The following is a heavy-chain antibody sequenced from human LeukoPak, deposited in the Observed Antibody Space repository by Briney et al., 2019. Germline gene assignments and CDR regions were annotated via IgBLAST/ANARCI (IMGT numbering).Heavy chain of an antibody. D-gene: IGHD3-9*01. CDR1: GFTFSNYA. CDR3: SKWGDYDVLTGYYDTDF. Sequence: GASLRLSCAASGFTFSNYAMSWVRQAPGKGLEWVSAIVGSGGSTYYADSVKGRFSISRDNSKNTLFLQMNSLRVEDTALYYCSKWGDYDVLTGYYDTDFWGQGTLVTVSS. V-gene: IGHV3-23*01. J-gene: IGHJ4*02. CDR2: IVGSGGST.